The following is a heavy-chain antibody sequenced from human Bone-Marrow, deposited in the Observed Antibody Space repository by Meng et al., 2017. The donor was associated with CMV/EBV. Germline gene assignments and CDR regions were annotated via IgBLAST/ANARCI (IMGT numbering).Heavy chain of an antibody. CDR3: ARGNGGRYCSSTSCYLYGMDV. V-gene: IGHV3-7*01. J-gene: IGHJ6*02. CDR2: IKQDGSEK. CDR1: GFTFSSYW. D-gene: IGHD2-2*01. Sequence: GGSLRLSCAPSGFTFSSYWMSWVRQAPGKGLEWVANIKQDGSEKYYVDSVKGRFTISRDNAKNSLYLQMNSLRAEDTAVYYCARGNGGRYCSSTSCYLYGMDVWGQGTTVTVSS.